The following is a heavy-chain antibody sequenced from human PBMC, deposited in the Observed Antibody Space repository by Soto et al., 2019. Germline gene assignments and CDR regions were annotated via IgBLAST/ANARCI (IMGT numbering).Heavy chain of an antibody. CDR1: GYSISSSHW. CDR3: ASKPNSLYYFDY. V-gene: IGHV4-28*01. Sequence: SETLSLTCAVSGYSISSSHWWGWIRQPPGKGLEWIGYIYYSGSTYYNPSLKSRITMSEDTSKNQFSLKLTSVTAVDTAVYYCASKPNSLYYFDYWGQGALVTVSS. J-gene: IGHJ4*02. CDR2: IYYSGST. D-gene: IGHD5-18*01.